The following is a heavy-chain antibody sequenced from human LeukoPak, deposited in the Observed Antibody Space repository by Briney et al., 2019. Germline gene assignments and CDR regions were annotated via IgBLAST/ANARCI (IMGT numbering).Heavy chain of an antibody. Sequence: GGSLRLPCTASGFTLGSHDMHWVRQTTGEGLEWVAAISSGFHTFYAASVKGRFIASRDDAKNSLYLQMNSLRAGDTALYYCVREACGYHYTYFDYWGQGTLVTVSS. D-gene: IGHD5-18*01. CDR3: VREACGYHYTYFDY. J-gene: IGHJ4*02. CDR1: GFTLGSHD. V-gene: IGHV3-13*01. CDR2: ISSGFHT.